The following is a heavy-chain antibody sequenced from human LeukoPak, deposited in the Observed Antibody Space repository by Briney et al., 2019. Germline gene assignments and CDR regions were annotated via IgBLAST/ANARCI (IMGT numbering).Heavy chain of an antibody. CDR3: ARGHRYYYDSSGYPDDAFDI. CDR2: IYHSGST. CDR1: GGSISSGGYS. V-gene: IGHV4-30-2*01. Sequence: SETLSLTCAVSGGSISSGGYSWSWIRQPPGKGLEWIGYIYHSGSTYYNPSLKSRVTISVDRSKNQFSLKLSSVTAADTAVYYCARGHRYYYDSSGYPDDAFDIWGQGTMVTVSS. J-gene: IGHJ3*02. D-gene: IGHD3-22*01.